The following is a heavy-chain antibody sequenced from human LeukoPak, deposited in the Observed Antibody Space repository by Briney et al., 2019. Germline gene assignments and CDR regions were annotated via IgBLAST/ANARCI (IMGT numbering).Heavy chain of an antibody. CDR1: GGSISSSSYY. CDR3: ARGPGDYVWGSYRPRWFDP. V-gene: IGHV4-39*01. CDR2: IYYSGST. D-gene: IGHD3-16*02. Sequence: PSETLSLTCTVSGGSISSSSYYWGWIRQPPGKGLEWIGSIYYSGSTYYNPSLKSRVTISVDTSKNQFSLKLSSVTVADTAVYYCARGPGDYVWGSYRPRWFDPWGQGTLVTVSS. J-gene: IGHJ5*02.